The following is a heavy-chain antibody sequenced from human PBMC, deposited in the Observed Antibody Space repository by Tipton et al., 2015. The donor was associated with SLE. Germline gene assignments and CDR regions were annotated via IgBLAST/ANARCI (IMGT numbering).Heavy chain of an antibody. V-gene: IGHV4-34*01. J-gene: IGHJ4*02. CDR3: ARAGDGYNGPFDY. CDR2: IYHSGST. CDR1: GGSFSGYY. D-gene: IGHD5-24*01. Sequence: TLSLTCAVYGGSFSGYYWSWIRQPPGKGLEWIGSIYHSGSTYYNPSLKSRVTISIDTSKNQFSLKLSSVTAADTAVYYCARAGDGYNGPFDYWGQGTLVTVSS.